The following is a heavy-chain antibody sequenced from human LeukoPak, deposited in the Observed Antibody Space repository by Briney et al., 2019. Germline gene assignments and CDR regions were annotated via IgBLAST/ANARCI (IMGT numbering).Heavy chain of an antibody. Sequence: ASVKVSCKASGYTFTSYYMHWVRQAPGQGLEWMGIINPSGGSTSYAQKFQGRVTMTRDTSTSTVYMELSSLRSEDTAVYYCARDLTLYDSSGYYYVRYYFDYWGQGTLVTVSS. D-gene: IGHD3-22*01. CDR2: INPSGGST. J-gene: IGHJ4*02. V-gene: IGHV1-46*01. CDR1: GYTFTSYY. CDR3: ARDLTLYDSSGYYYVRYYFDY.